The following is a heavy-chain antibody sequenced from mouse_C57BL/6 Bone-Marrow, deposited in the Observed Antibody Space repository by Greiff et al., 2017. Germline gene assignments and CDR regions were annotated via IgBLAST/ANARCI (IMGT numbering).Heavy chain of an antibody. CDR3: ARGGITTVVATRGYFDY. CDR2: INPGSGGT. CDR1: GYAFTNYL. Sequence: VQLQESGAELVRPGTSVKVSCKASGYAFTNYLIEWVKQRPGQGLEWIGVINPGSGGTNYNEKFKGKATLTADKSSSTAYMQLSSLTSEDSAVYFCARGGITTVVATRGYFDYWGQGTTLTVSS. D-gene: IGHD1-1*01. V-gene: IGHV1-54*01. J-gene: IGHJ2*01.